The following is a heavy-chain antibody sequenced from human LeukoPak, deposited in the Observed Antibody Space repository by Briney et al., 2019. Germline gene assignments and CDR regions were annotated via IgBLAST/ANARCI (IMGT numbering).Heavy chain of an antibody. CDR2: INWNGGST. CDR3: ARDLGLASRVAFDI. D-gene: IGHD6-13*01. J-gene: IGHJ3*02. Sequence: GGSLRLSCAASGFTFDDYGMSWVRQAPGKGLEWVSGINWNGGSTGYADSVKGRFTISRDNAKNSLYLQMNSLRAEDTALYHCARDLGLASRVAFDIWGQGTMVTVSS. V-gene: IGHV3-20*01. CDR1: GFTFDDYG.